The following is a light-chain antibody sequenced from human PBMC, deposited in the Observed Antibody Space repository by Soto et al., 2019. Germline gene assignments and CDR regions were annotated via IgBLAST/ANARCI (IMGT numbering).Light chain of an antibody. Sequence: DIQMTQSPSSLSASVGDRVTITCQASQDISTYLNWYQQKPGKAPKLLIYDASNLETGVPSRFSGSGSGTDFTFTINSLQPEDFATYYCQQYKSYPWTFGQGTKVDIK. V-gene: IGKV1-33*01. CDR2: DAS. CDR3: QQYKSYPWT. CDR1: QDISTY. J-gene: IGKJ1*01.